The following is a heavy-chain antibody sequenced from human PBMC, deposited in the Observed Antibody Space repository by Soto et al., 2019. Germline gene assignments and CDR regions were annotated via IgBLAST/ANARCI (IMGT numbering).Heavy chain of an antibody. D-gene: IGHD6-19*01. V-gene: IGHV3-48*02. J-gene: IGHJ4*02. CDR1: GFTFSSYS. CDR2: ITTSSSTM. CDR3: ARGIGGMSVARYFYY. Sequence: EVQLVESGGGLVQPGGSLRLSCAASGFTFSSYSMNWVRQAPGKGLEWVSYITTSSSTMYYIDSVKGRFTISRDNSKNPLYLQMNSLRDEDTAVYYCARGIGGMSVARYFYYWGQGTLVTVSS.